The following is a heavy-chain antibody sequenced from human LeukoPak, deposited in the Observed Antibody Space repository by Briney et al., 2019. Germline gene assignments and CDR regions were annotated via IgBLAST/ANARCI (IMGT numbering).Heavy chain of an antibody. CDR2: IYHSGST. V-gene: IGHV4-4*02. Sequence: PSGTLSLTCAVSGGSISSSNWWSWVRQPPGKGLEWIGEIYHSGSTNYNPSLKSRVTIPVDTSKNQFSLKLSSMTAADTAVYYCARAHYDFWSGYYTPNWFDPWGQGTLVTVSS. J-gene: IGHJ5*02. CDR3: ARAHYDFWSGYYTPNWFDP. CDR1: GGSISSSNW. D-gene: IGHD3-3*01.